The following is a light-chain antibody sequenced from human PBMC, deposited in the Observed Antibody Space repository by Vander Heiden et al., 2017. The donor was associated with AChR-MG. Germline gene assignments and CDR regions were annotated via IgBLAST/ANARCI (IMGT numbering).Light chain of an antibody. J-gene: IGLJ1*01. Sequence: QSVLTQPPSVSGAPGQRVTISCTGSSSNIGAGYDVHWYQQLPGTAPKLLIYGNNNRPSGVPDRFSGSKSGTSASLAITGLQVEDDADYYCQSYDSSLSAYVFGTGTKVTVL. V-gene: IGLV1-40*01. CDR2: GNN. CDR1: SSNIGAGYD. CDR3: QSYDSSLSAYV.